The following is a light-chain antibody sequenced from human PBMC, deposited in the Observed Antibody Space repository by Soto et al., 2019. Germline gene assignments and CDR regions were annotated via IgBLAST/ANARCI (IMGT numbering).Light chain of an antibody. CDR3: QQYGGSPIT. Sequence: EIVLTQSPGTLSLSPGERSTLSCRSSRSVSNDYLAWYQQKPGQAPSLLIYGASNRATGIPDRFSGSGSGTDFTLTISRLEPEDFALYYCQQYGGSPITFGLGTRLEIK. J-gene: IGKJ5*01. V-gene: IGKV3-20*01. CDR1: RSVSNDY. CDR2: GAS.